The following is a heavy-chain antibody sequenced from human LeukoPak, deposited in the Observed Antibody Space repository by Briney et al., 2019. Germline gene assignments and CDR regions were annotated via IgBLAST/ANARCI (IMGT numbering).Heavy chain of an antibody. D-gene: IGHD2-15*01. V-gene: IGHV1-2*02. CDR3: ARDLCSGGSCYPSGYFDY. J-gene: IGHJ4*02. CDR1: GYTFTGYH. Sequence: ASVKVSCKASGYTFTGYHMHWVRQAPGQGLEWMGWINPNSGGTNYAQKFQGRVTMTRDTSISTAYMELSRLRSDDTAAYYCARDLCSGGSCYPSGYFDYWGQGTLVTVSS. CDR2: INPNSGGT.